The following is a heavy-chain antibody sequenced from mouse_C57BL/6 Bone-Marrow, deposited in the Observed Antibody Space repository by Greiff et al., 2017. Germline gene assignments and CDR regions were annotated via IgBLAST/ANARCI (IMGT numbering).Heavy chain of an antibody. D-gene: IGHD1-1*01. V-gene: IGHV14-4*01. J-gene: IGHJ2*01. CDR2: IDPENGDT. Sequence: VQLQQSGAELVRPGASVKLSCTASGFNIKDDYMHWVKQRPEQGLEWIGWIDPENGDTAYASKFQGKATITADTSSNTAYLQLSSLTSEDTAVYYCTPTTVVDFDYWGQGTTLTVSS. CDR1: GFNIKDDY. CDR3: TPTTVVDFDY.